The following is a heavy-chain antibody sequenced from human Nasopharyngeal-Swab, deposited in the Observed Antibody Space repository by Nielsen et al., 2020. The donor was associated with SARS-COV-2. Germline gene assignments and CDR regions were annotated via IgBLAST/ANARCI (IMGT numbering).Heavy chain of an antibody. CDR3: ARASAVAGTYYYMDV. D-gene: IGHD6-19*01. V-gene: IGHV4-4*02. Sequence: SETLSLTCAVSGGSISSSNWWSWVRQPPGKGLEWIGEIYHSGSTNYNPSLKSRVTISVDKSKNQFSLKLGSVTAADTAVYYCARASAVAGTYYYMDVWGKGTTVTVSS. J-gene: IGHJ6*03. CDR1: GGSISSSNW. CDR2: IYHSGST.